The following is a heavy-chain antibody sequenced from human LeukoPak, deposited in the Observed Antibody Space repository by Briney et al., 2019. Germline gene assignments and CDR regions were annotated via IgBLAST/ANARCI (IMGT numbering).Heavy chain of an antibody. CDR1: GGSITSHF. Sequence: SETLSLTCSVSGGSITSHFWSWIRQPPGKGLEWIGYIHYSGSTNYNPPLKSRVTISPDTSKNQLFLKLNSVPAADTAVYYCVRLVWLGESPGSWFDSWGQGTLVTVSS. V-gene: IGHV4-59*11. CDR2: IHYSGST. CDR3: VRLVWLGESPGSWFDS. J-gene: IGHJ5*01. D-gene: IGHD3-10*01.